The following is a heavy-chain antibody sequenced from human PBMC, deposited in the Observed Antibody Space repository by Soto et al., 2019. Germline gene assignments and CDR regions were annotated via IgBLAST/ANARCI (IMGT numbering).Heavy chain of an antibody. Sequence: QVQLVESGGGVVQPGRSLRLSCVASGFTFRTFGMQWVRQVPGKGLEWVAVVSHDGIIQHYADSVKGRFSISRDNFKNTVYLQMYRLRPDDTAVYYCAKEGTPYTSSHLDNWGQGTLVTVSS. CDR3: AKEGTPYTSSHLDN. CDR2: VSHDGIIQ. CDR1: GFTFRTFG. D-gene: IGHD6-19*01. J-gene: IGHJ4*02. V-gene: IGHV3-30*18.